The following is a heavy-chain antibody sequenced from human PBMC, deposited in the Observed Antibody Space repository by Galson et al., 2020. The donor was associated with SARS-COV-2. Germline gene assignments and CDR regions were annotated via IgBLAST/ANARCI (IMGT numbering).Heavy chain of an antibody. J-gene: IGHJ1*01. CDR1: GFTFNTCA. CDR3: TRDPPGSGWAFHD. D-gene: IGHD6-19*01. Sequence: GGSLRLSCAASGFTFNTCAMHWVRQAPGKGLEWVAMIWFDGINQYYTDSVRGRFTISRDTSKNTLFLQMNSLKVEDTAVYYCTRDPPGSGWAFHDWCQGTLVTVSS. CDR2: IWFDGINQ. V-gene: IGHV3-33*01.